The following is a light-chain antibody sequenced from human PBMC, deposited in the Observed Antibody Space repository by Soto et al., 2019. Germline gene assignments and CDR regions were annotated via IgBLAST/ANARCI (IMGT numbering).Light chain of an antibody. CDR1: SSDVGGYNY. CDR3: ISYTSSSTWV. V-gene: IGLV2-14*01. Sequence: QSALTQPASVSGSPGQSITISCTGTSSDVGGYNYVSWYQQHPGKAPKLMMYEGSNRPSEVSNRFSGATSGNTASLPISGLQAEDEADYSCISYTSSSTWVFGGGTPLNVL. J-gene: IGLJ3*02. CDR2: EGS.